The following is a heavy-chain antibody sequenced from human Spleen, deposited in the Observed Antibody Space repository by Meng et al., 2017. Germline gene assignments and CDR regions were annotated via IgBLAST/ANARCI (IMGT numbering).Heavy chain of an antibody. Sequence: ASVKVSCKASGYTFTGYYMHWVRQAPGQGLEWMGRINPNSGGTNYAQKFQGRVTMTRDTSISTAYMELSRLRSDDTAVYYCAGLVGATQQTAFDIWGQGTMVTVSS. J-gene: IGHJ3*02. CDR1: GYTFTGYY. CDR2: INPNSGGT. V-gene: IGHV1-2*06. CDR3: AGLVGATQQTAFDI. D-gene: IGHD1-26*01.